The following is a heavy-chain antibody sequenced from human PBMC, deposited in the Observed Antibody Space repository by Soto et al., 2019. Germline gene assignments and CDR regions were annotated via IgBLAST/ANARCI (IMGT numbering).Heavy chain of an antibody. CDR2: ISGGSSLT. Sequence: EVHLLESGGGLVKRGGSLRLSCTASGFTFSDYAMNWVRQAPGKGLEWVSTISGGSSLTYYGDSVKGRFTISRDNAKKTLLLQLKRLSAEDTATYYCAKVLCKNYYYPLDFWGQGTQVTVSS. CDR3: AKVLCKNYYYPLDF. V-gene: IGHV3-23*01. J-gene: IGHJ1*01. D-gene: IGHD3-10*01. CDR1: GFTFSDYA.